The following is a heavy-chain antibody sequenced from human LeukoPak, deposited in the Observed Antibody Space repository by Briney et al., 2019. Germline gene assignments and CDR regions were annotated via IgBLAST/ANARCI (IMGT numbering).Heavy chain of an antibody. CDR1: GFTFRVYE. CDR2: ISGRGDTI. CDR3: ARGDYYGSQNYTYDI. V-gene: IGHV3-48*03. D-gene: IGHD3-10*01. J-gene: IGHJ3*02. Sequence: GGSLRLSCAASGFTFRVYEMQWVRQAPGKGLEWVSYISGRGDTIYYADSVKGRFTISRDNARNSLYLQMNSLRSEDTALHYCARGDYYGSQNYTYDIWGQGTMITVSS.